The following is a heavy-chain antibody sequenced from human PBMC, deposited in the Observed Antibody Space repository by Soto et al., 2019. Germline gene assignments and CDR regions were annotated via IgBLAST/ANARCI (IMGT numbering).Heavy chain of an antibody. Sequence: GGSLRLSCVASGFTFTNYEMNWVRQAPGKGLEWVSYISSSDYAVFYADSVEGRFTISRDNAKNSLYLQMNSLRVDDTAVYFCARGELGGGETTNASDLWGHGTLISISS. D-gene: IGHD1-26*01. V-gene: IGHV3-48*03. J-gene: IGHJ4*01. CDR3: ARGELGGGETTNASDL. CDR2: ISSSDYAV. CDR1: GFTFTNYE.